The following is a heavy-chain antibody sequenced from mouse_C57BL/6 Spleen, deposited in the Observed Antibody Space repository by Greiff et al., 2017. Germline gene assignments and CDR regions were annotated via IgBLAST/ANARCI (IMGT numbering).Heavy chain of an antibody. CDR2: IYPGDGDT. Sequence: VQLQQSGPELVKPGASVKISCKASGYAFSSSWMNWVKQRPGKGLEWIGRIYPGDGDTNYNGKFKGKATLTADKSSSTAYMQLSSLTSEDSAVYFCARGVYGSLDYWGQGTTLTVSS. J-gene: IGHJ2*01. V-gene: IGHV1-82*01. D-gene: IGHD1-1*01. CDR1: GYAFSSSW. CDR3: ARGVYGSLDY.